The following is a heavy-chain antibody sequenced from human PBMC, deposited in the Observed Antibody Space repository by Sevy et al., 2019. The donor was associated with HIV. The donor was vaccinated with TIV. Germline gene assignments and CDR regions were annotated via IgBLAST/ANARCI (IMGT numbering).Heavy chain of an antibody. J-gene: IGHJ3*02. CDR1: GYSFTSYW. D-gene: IGHD3-22*01. CDR2: IDPSDSYT. CDR3: ARHGSLYYDGGGYSSDI. Sequence: GESLKISCKGSGYSFTSYWISWVRQMPGKGLEWMGRIDPSDSYTNYSPSFQGHVTISTDKSISTACLQGSSLKASDTAMYYCARHGSLYYDGGGYSSDIWGQGTMVTVSS. V-gene: IGHV5-10-1*01.